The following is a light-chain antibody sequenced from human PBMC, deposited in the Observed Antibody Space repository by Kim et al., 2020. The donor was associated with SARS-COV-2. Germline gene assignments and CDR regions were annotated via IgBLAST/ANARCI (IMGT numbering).Light chain of an antibody. CDR2: QNG. J-gene: IGLJ3*02. V-gene: IGLV3-9*01. Sequence: SVALGQTAKITCAGNNNGTKHGHGYQQKSGQAPVTVIYQNGKLASGIPERYSGSNSGNTATLTISRAQAGDEADYYCQVWDSNTVVFGGGTQLTVL. CDR3: QVWDSNTVV. CDR1: NNGTKH.